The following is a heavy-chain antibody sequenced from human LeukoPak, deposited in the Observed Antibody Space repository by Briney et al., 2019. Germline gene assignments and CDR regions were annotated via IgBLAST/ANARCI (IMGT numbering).Heavy chain of an antibody. J-gene: IGHJ3*02. V-gene: IGHV3-30*04. CDR1: GFTSTSYA. Sequence: PGRSLRPSCAASGFTSTSYAMQWVRQAPGKGLEWVAVTSYDESSKNYADSVKGRFTISRDNSKSTAHLQTNSLRAEDAGMYYCARSTSEAFDIWGQGRKVTVSS. CDR2: TSYDESSK. CDR3: ARSTSEAFDI. D-gene: IGHD2-2*01.